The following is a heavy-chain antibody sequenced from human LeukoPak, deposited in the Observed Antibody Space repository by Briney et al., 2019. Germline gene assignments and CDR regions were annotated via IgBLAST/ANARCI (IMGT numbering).Heavy chain of an antibody. CDR1: GFTFSTYS. CDR2: ISSNNRYI. Sequence: GGSLRLSCAASGFTFSTYSMNWVRQAPGKGLEWVSSISSNNRYIYYADSVKGRFTISRDNSNNRLYLEMNSLRAEDTAVYYCAKHAGTTRQTKDYWGQGTLVTVSS. CDR3: AKHAGTTRQTKDY. V-gene: IGHV3-21*04. J-gene: IGHJ4*02. D-gene: IGHD1-1*01.